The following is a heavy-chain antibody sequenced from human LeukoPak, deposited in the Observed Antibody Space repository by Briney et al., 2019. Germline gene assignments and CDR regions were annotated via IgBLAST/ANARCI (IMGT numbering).Heavy chain of an antibody. Sequence: PSETLSLTCTVSGGSISSYYWSWIRQPPGKGLEWIGYIYYSGSTNYNPSLKSRVTISVDTSKNQFSLNLSSVTAADTAVYFCARFSSSAARFFDYWGQGALVTVSS. V-gene: IGHV4-59*01. D-gene: IGHD6-6*01. CDR3: ARFSSSAARFFDY. CDR2: IYYSGST. J-gene: IGHJ4*02. CDR1: GGSISSYY.